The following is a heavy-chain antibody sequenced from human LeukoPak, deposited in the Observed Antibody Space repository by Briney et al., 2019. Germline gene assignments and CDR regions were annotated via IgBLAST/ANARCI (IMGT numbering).Heavy chain of an antibody. CDR3: ARGRVSYYGMDV. V-gene: IGHV6-1*01. CDR2: TWYNSKWYN. Sequence: SQTLSLTCAISGDSVSSSSVAWNWIRQSPSRGLEWLGRTWYNSKWYNEYAVSVKGRITINPDTSKNQFSLQLNSMTPEDTAVYFCARGRVSYYGMDVWGQGTTVTVS. CDR1: GDSVSSSSVA. J-gene: IGHJ6*02.